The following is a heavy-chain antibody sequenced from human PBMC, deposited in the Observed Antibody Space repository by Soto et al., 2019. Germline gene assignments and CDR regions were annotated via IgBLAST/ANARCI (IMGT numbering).Heavy chain of an antibody. V-gene: IGHV5-51*01. D-gene: IGHD4-17*01. J-gene: IGHJ6*02. Sequence: PGESLKISCVVSGFSFSRYTVGCVRQVPGKGLEWMGVIHPGDSDTIYSPSFQGQVTISADKSISTAYLQWSSLKASDTAMYYWTLSYGDSYYYYYGMDVWGQGTTVTVSS. CDR2: IHPGDSDT. CDR1: GFSFSRYT. CDR3: TLSYGDSYYYYYGMDV.